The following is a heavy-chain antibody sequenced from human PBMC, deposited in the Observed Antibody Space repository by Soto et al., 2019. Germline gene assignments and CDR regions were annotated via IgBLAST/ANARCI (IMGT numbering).Heavy chain of an antibody. CDR1: GGSFSGYY. CDR3: ARAVGIGSSRPFDY. Sequence: SETLSLTCAVYGGSFSGYYWSWIRQPPGKGLEWIGEINHSGSTNYNPSLKSRVTISVDTSKNQFSLKLSSVTAADTAVYYCARAVGIGSSRPFDYWGQGTLVTVSS. J-gene: IGHJ4*02. D-gene: IGHD6-13*01. CDR2: INHSGST. V-gene: IGHV4-34*01.